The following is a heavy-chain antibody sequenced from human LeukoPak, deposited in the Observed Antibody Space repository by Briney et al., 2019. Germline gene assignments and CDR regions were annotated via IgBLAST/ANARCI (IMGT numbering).Heavy chain of an antibody. J-gene: IGHJ5*02. CDR2: FDPEDGET. CDR1: GYTFTSYY. D-gene: IGHD3-10*01. CDR3: ADLNTYYYGSGSSNWFDP. V-gene: IGHV1-24*01. Sequence: ASVKVSCKASGYTFTSYYMHWVRQAPGKGLEWMGGFDPEDGETIYAQKFQGRVTMTEDTSTDTAYMELSSLRSEDTAVYYCADLNTYYYGSGSSNWFDPWGQGTLVTVSS.